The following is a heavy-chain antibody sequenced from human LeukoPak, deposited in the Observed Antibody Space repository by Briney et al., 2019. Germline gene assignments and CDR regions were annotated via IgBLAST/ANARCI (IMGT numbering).Heavy chain of an antibody. CDR1: GFTFSSYA. CDR2: ISGSGGST. J-gene: IGHJ4*02. D-gene: IGHD5-18*01. Sequence: GGSLRLSCAASGFTFSSYAMSWVRQAPGKGLKWVSAISGSGGSTYYADSVKGRFTISRDNSKNTLYLQMNSLRAEDTAVYYCAKERYSYGYWRYFDYWGQGTLVTVSS. V-gene: IGHV3-23*01. CDR3: AKERYSYGYWRYFDY.